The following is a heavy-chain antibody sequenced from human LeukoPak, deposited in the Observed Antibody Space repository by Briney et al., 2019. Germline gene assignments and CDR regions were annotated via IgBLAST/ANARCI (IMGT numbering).Heavy chain of an antibody. CDR2: ISYNGGNK. Sequence: RSLRLSCTASGFTFNNYGMPWVRHAPGKGPEWVAVISYNGGNKYYADSVKGRFTISRDNSKNMLYLQMNSLRPEDTATYYCAKDVVMMVYAFDSWGQGTLVTVSS. V-gene: IGHV3-30*18. CDR1: GFTFNNYG. J-gene: IGHJ4*02. D-gene: IGHD2-8*01. CDR3: AKDVVMMVYAFDS.